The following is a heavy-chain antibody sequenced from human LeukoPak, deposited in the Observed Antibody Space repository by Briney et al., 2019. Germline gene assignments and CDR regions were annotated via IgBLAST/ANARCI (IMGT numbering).Heavy chain of an antibody. CDR1: GGSFSGYY. D-gene: IGHD5-12*01. CDR2: INHSGST. Sequence: SETLSLTCAVYGGSFSGYYWSWIRQPPGKGLEWIGEINHSGSTNYNPSLKSRVTISVDTSKNQFSLKLSSVTAADTAVYYCARGFRGYSGYDYYYYYYMDVWGKGTTVTVSS. J-gene: IGHJ6*03. V-gene: IGHV4-34*01. CDR3: ARGFRGYSGYDYYYYYYMDV.